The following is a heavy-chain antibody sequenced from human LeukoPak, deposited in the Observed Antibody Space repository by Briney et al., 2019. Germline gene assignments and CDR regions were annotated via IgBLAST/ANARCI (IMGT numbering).Heavy chain of an antibody. CDR2: IRYDGSNK. CDR3: AKDPTPGSYYSFFDY. CDR1: GFTFSSYG. Sequence: PGGSLRLSCAASGFTFSSYGMHWVRQAPGKGLEWVAFIRYDGSNKYYADSVKGRFTISRDNSKNTLYLQMNSLRAEDTAVYYCAKDPTPGSYYSFFDYWGQGTLVTVSS. D-gene: IGHD1-26*01. J-gene: IGHJ4*02. V-gene: IGHV3-30*02.